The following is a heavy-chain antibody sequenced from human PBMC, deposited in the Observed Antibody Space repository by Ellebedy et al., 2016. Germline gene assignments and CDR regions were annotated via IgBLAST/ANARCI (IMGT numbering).Heavy chain of an antibody. J-gene: IGHJ4*02. CDR1: GFTFSTYG. Sequence: GGSLRLSCVASGFTFSTYGMHWVRQAPGKGLEWVAVISYDGSDKYYADSVKGRFTISRDNSKNTLYMQMNSLRPEDTAFYYCAKDKGSGYDPLDYWGQGTLVTVSS. CDR3: AKDKGSGYDPLDY. D-gene: IGHD5-12*01. V-gene: IGHV3-30*18. CDR2: ISYDGSDK.